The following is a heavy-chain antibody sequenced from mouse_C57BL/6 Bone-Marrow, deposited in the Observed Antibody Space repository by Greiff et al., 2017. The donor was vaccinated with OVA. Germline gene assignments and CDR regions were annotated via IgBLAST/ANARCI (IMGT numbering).Heavy chain of an antibody. Sequence: QVQLKESGAELARPGASVKLSCKASGYTFTSYGISWVKQRTGQGLEWIGEIFPRSGNTNYNEKFKGKATLTADKSSSTAYMELRSLTSEDSAVYFCARSPYYYGSRGYGGQGTTLTVSS. V-gene: IGHV1-81*01. CDR3: ARSPYYYGSRGY. CDR1: GYTFTSYG. D-gene: IGHD1-1*01. CDR2: IFPRSGNT. J-gene: IGHJ2*01.